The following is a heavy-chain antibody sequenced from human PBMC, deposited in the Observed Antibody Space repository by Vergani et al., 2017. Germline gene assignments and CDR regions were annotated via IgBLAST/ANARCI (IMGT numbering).Heavy chain of an antibody. V-gene: IGHV3-21*01. CDR2: ISSSSTYI. Sequence: EVQLLESGGGLVKPGGSLRLSCAASGFTFSSYSMNWVRQAPGKGLEWVSSISSSSTYIYYADSVKGRFTISRDNAKNSLYLQMNSLRAEATAVYYCASARLLPAAHYYFDYWGQGTLVTVSS. CDR1: GFTFSSYS. J-gene: IGHJ4*02. CDR3: ASARLLPAAHYYFDY. D-gene: IGHD2-2*01.